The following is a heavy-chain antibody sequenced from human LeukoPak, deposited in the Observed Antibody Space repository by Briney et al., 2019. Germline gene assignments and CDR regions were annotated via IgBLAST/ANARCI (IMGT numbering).Heavy chain of an antibody. D-gene: IGHD5-18*01. CDR2: INHSGST. V-gene: IGHV4-34*01. CDR1: GFTFSSYA. J-gene: IGHJ6*03. Sequence: RTGGSLRLSCAASGFTFSSYAMSWVRQPPGKVLEWIGEINHSGSTNYNPSLKSRVTISVDTSKNQFSLKLSSVTAADTAVYYCARGRGSYGFVRGPYYMDVWGKGTTVTVSS. CDR3: ARGRGSYGFVRGPYYMDV.